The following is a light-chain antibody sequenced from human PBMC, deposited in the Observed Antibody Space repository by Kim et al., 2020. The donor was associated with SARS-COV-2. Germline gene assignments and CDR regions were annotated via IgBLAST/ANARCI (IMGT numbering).Light chain of an antibody. CDR1: QTIFNRY. CDR2: GGS. CDR3: QQHGDSPPYT. V-gene: IGKV3-20*01. J-gene: IGKJ2*01. Sequence: EVVLTQSPGTLSLSPGDRAILSCRASQTIFNRYLAWYQHKPGQAPRLLIYGGSSRATGIPDRFSGSGSGTDFTLTISRLEPDDSAMYYCQQHGDSPPYTFGLGTKLEIK.